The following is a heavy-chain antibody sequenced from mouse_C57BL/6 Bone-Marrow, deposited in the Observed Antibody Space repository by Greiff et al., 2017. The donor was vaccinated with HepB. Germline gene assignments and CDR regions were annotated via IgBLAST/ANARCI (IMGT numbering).Heavy chain of an antibody. CDR3: TRAPTGITAWFAY. D-gene: IGHD4-1*02. V-gene: IGHV6-6*01. CDR2: IRNKANNHAT. Sequence: EVQLVESGGGLVQPGGSMKLSCAASGFTFSDAWMDWVRQSPEKGLEWVAEIRNKANNHATYYAESVKGRFTISRDDSKSSVYLQMNSLRAEDTGIYYCTRAPTGITAWFAYWGQGTLVTVSA. J-gene: IGHJ3*01. CDR1: GFTFSDAW.